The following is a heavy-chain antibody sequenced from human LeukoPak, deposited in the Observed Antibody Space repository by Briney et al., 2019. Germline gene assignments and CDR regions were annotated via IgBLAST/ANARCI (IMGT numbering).Heavy chain of an antibody. CDR3: AKDEDPYNVDTSFDY. V-gene: IGHV3-23*01. CDR1: GFTLSSYA. CDR2: ISGSGGST. D-gene: IGHD5-18*01. J-gene: IGHJ4*02. Sequence: PGGSLRLSCAASGFTLSSYAMSWVRQAPGKGLEWVSAISGSGGSTYYADSVKGRLTISRDNSKNTLYLQMNSLRAEDTAVYYCAKDEDPYNVDTSFDYWGQGTLVTVSS.